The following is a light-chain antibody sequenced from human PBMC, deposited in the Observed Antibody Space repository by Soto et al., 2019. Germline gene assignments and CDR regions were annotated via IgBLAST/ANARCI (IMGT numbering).Light chain of an antibody. CDR3: QQYNNWPRT. CDR2: GAS. J-gene: IGKJ1*01. CDR1: QSVSSN. Sequence: EIAMTQSPATLSVSPGERATLSCRASQSVSSNLAWYQQKPGQAPRLLIYGASTRATGIPARFSGSGSGTEFTLTISSLQSEDFAVYYCQQYNNWPRTFGQGTKVEIX. V-gene: IGKV3-15*01.